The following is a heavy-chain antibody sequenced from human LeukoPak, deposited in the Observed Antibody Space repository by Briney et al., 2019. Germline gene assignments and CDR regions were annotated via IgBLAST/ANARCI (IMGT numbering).Heavy chain of an antibody. CDR3: ARGGNGYYYDSSGCYDFDY. V-gene: IGHV1-18*01. J-gene: IGHJ4*02. D-gene: IGHD3-22*01. Sequence: ASVKVSCKASGYTFTSYGISWVRQAPGQGLEWMGWISAYNGNTNYAQKLQGRVTMTTDTSTNTAYMELRSLRSDDTAVYYCARGGNGYYYDSSGCYDFDYWGQGTLVTVSS. CDR1: GYTFTSYG. CDR2: ISAYNGNT.